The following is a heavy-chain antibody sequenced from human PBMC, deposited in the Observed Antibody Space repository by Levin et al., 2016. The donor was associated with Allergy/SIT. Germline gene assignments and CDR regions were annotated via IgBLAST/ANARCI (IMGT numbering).Heavy chain of an antibody. Sequence: ASVKVSCKASGYTFTGYYMHWVRQAPGQGLEWMRWINPNSGGTNYAQKFQGRVTMTRDTSISTAYMELSRLRSDDTAVYYCTRERNYYDSSGYFDYWGQGALVTVSS. D-gene: IGHD3-22*01. CDR2: INPNSGGT. J-gene: IGHJ4*02. CDR3: TRERNYYDSSGYFDY. CDR1: GYTFTGYY. V-gene: IGHV1-2*02.